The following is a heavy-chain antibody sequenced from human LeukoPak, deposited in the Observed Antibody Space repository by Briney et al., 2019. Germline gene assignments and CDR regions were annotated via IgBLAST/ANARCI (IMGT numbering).Heavy chain of an antibody. V-gene: IGHV4-59*01. CDR2: VSSNEGT. J-gene: IGHJ4*02. Sequence: PSETLSLTFTVSGDSISFYYWGWIRQPPGKGLEWIGYVSSNEGTNYNPSLKSRVTILVDTSKNQFSLKLRSATAADTAVYYCARVRSYYGSVTGKSYYFDYWGQGTLVTVSS. CDR1: GDSISFYY. D-gene: IGHD3-10*01. CDR3: ARVRSYYGSVTGKSYYFDY.